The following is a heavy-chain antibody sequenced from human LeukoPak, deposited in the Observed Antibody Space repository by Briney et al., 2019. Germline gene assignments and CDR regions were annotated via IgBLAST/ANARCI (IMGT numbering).Heavy chain of an antibody. D-gene: IGHD3-22*01. CDR1: GGSISSGDYY. CDR3: AREVYYYDSSGYYDDY. V-gene: IGHV4-30-4*08. Sequence: SQTLSFTCTVSGGSISSGDYYWSWIRQPPGKGLEWIGYIYYSGSTYYNPSLKSRVTISVDTSKNQFSLKLSSVTAADTAVYYCAREVYYYDSSGYYDDYWGQGTLVTVSS. J-gene: IGHJ4*02. CDR2: IYYSGST.